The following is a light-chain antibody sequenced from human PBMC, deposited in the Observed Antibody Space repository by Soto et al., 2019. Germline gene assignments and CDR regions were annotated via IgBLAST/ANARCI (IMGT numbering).Light chain of an antibody. CDR2: GNI. Sequence: QSVLTQPPSVSGAPGQRVTISCTGSSSNIGTPYDVHWYQQLPGTAPKLLIYGNINRPSGVPDRFSGSKSGTSASLAFTGLRAEDEADYYCQSYDSSLSGVVFGGGTKLTVL. CDR3: QSYDSSLSGVV. V-gene: IGLV1-40*01. CDR1: SSNIGTPYD. J-gene: IGLJ2*01.